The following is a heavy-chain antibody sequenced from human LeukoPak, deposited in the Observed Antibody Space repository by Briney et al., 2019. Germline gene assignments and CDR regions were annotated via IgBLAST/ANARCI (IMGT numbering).Heavy chain of an antibody. V-gene: IGHV3-23*01. CDR1: GFTFNSYA. D-gene: IGHD6-19*01. CDR2: ISGSGGGT. CDR3: AKTTTGYSSGRYPGWPVDC. Sequence: PGGSLRLSCGASGFTFNSYAVSWVRQAPGKGLEGVSAISGSGGGTYYADSVKGRFTISRDNSKNTVYLQMNSLSTEDTAVYYCAKTTTGYSSGRYPGWPVDCWGQGTLVTVSS. J-gene: IGHJ4*02.